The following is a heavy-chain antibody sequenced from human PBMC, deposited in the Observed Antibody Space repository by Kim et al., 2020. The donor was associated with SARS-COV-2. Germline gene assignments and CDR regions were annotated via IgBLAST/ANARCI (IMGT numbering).Heavy chain of an antibody. D-gene: IGHD2-15*01. CDR3: ARVGGVDSPFDY. J-gene: IGHJ4*02. Sequence: YVDSVKGRFTISRDNAKNSLYLQMNSLRAEDTAVYYCARVGGVDSPFDYWGQGTLVTVSS. V-gene: IGHV3-7*03.